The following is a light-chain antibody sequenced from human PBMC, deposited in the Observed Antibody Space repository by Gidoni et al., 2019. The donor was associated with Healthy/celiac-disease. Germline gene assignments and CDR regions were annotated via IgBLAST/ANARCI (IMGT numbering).Light chain of an antibody. CDR1: QSVSSY. V-gene: IGKV3-11*01. CDR2: DAS. J-gene: IGKJ1*01. Sequence: PGERATLSCRASQSVSSYLAWYQQKPGQAPRLLIYDASNRATGIPARFSGSGSGTDFTLTISSLEPEDFAVYYCQQRSNWPTFGQGTKVEIK. CDR3: QQRSNWPT.